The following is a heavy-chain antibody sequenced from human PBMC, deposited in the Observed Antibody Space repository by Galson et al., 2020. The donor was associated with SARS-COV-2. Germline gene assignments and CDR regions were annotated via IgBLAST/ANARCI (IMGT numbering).Heavy chain of an antibody. CDR3: ARTSIAVDLGPYYYYGMDV. D-gene: IGHD6-19*01. V-gene: IGHV2-70*01. CDR2: IDRDDDK. J-gene: IGHJ6*02. CDR1: GFSLSTSGMC. Sequence: SGPTLVKPTQTLTLTCTFSGFSLSTSGMCVSWIRQPPGKALEWLALIDRDDDKYYSTSLKTRLTISKDTSKNQVVLTMTNMDPVDTATYYCARTSIAVDLGPYYYYGMDVWGQGTTVTVSS.